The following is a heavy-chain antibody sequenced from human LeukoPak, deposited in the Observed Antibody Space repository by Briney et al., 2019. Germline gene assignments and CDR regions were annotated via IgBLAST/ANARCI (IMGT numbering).Heavy chain of an antibody. J-gene: IGHJ4*02. V-gene: IGHV4-39*07. Sequence: PSETLSLTCTVSGGSISSSSYYWGWIRQPPGKGLEWIGSIYYSGSTYYNPSLKSRVTISVDTSKNQFSLKLSSVTAADTAVYYCARGSWYSGSHIFDYWGQRTLVTVSS. CDR3: ARGSWYSGSHIFDY. CDR2: IYYSGST. CDR1: GGSISSSSYY. D-gene: IGHD1-26*01.